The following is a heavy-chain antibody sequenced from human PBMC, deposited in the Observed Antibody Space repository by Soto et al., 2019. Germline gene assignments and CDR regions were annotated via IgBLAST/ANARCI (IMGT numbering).Heavy chain of an antibody. J-gene: IGHJ3*02. CDR1: GFTFSSYA. CDR3: AKGILVKPPGSRALDI. D-gene: IGHD2-2*01. Sequence: PGGSLRLSCAASGFTFSSYAMSWVRQAPGKGLEWVSIIGGGGVNTYYAGSVKGRFTISRDNSINALCLQMSSLRAGDTAVYYCAKGILVKPPGSRALDIWGQGTMVTVSS. V-gene: IGHV3-23*01. CDR2: IGGGGVNT.